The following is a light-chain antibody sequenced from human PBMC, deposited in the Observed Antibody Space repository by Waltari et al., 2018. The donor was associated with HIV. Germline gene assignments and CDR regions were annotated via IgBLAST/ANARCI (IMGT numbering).Light chain of an antibody. V-gene: IGLV1-40*01. CDR3: QSYDSGLSASV. CDR1: RSNIGSPYD. Sequence: QSVLTQPPSVSGAPGQRVTISCSWSRSNIGSPYDVPWYQQLPGVAPKLLIYASTKRPSGVPDRFSGSRSGTSASLAITGLQPEDEAGYYCQSYDSGLSASVFGGGTQLTVL. CDR2: AST. J-gene: IGLJ2*01.